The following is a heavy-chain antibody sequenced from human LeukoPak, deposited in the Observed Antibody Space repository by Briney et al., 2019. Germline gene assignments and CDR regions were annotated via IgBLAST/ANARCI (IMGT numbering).Heavy chain of an antibody. Sequence: GWSVRRSCEASGFTVDDYGMAWVRQVPGKGLEWISSINWNGGTTSYADSVKGRFTISRDNDKNSLYLQMNSLRAEDTALYYCARGGYRQLAYFDYWGQGALVTVSS. CDR1: GFTVDDYG. CDR2: INWNGGTT. D-gene: IGHD3-16*02. CDR3: ARGGYRQLAYFDY. V-gene: IGHV3-20*04. J-gene: IGHJ4*02.